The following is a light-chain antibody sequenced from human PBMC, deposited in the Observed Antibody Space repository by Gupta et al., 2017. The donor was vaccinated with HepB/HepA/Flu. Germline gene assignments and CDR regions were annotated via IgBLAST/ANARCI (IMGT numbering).Light chain of an antibody. CDR1: QSIHSY. V-gene: IGKV1-39*01. CDR2: GAS. J-gene: IGKJ2*02. CDR3: QHRNLFPCT. Sequence: DIQMTQSPSSLSASVGDRVTITCRASQSIHSYLNWYQQKPGKAPKFLIYGASSVQSGVPSRFSGSGSGTDFTLTISRLQPEDFATYYCQHRNLFPCTFGQGTNLDIK.